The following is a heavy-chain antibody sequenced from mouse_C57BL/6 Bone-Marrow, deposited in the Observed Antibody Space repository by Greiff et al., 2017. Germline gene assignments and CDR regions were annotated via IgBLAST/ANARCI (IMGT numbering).Heavy chain of an antibody. V-gene: IGHV5-4*01. J-gene: IGHJ1*03. D-gene: IGHD2-3*01. CDR1: GFTFSSYA. Sequence: EVQGVESGGGLVKPGGSLKLSCAASGFTFSSYAMSWVRQTPEKRLEWVATISDGGSYTYYPDNVKGRFTISRDNAKNNLYLQMSHLKSEDTAMYYCARDGWLLRRWYFDVWGTGTTVTVSS. CDR3: ARDGWLLRRWYFDV. CDR2: ISDGGSYT.